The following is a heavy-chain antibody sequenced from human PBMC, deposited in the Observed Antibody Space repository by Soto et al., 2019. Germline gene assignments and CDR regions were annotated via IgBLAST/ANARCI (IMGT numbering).Heavy chain of an antibody. CDR1: GFTFSSYW. D-gene: IGHD2-15*01. J-gene: IGHJ3*02. CDR2: IKQDGSEK. CDR3: ASLLGYCSGGSCFAFDI. V-gene: IGHV3-7*01. Sequence: EVQLVESGGGLVQPGGSLRLSCAASGFTFSSYWMSWVRQAPGKGLEWVANIKQDGSEKYYVDSVKGRFTISRDNAKNSLYLQMNSLRAEDTAVYYCASLLGYCSGGSCFAFDIWGQGTMVTVSS.